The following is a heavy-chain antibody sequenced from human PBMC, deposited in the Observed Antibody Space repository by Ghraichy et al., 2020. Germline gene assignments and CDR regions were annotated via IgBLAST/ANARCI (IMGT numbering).Heavy chain of an antibody. Sequence: SETLSLTCAVYGGSFSGYYWSWIRQPPGKGLEWIGEINHSGSTNYNPSLKSRVTISVDTSKNQFSLKLSSVTAADTAVYYCARGRGSEMATLGDAFDIWGQGTMVTVSS. CDR1: GGSFSGYY. D-gene: IGHD5-24*01. CDR3: ARGRGSEMATLGDAFDI. V-gene: IGHV4-34*01. J-gene: IGHJ3*02. CDR2: INHSGST.